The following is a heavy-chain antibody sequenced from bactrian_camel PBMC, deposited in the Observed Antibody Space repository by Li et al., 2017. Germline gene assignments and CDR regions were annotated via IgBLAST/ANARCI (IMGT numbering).Heavy chain of an antibody. CDR3: SVATTSGTFNY. CDR1: EDTYSSNC. J-gene: IGHJ4*01. D-gene: IGHD5*01. Sequence: HVQLVESGGGSVQAGGSLRLSCAASEDTYSSNCMGWFRQAPGKGLEWVSSIHTGDGSTNSVDSVKGRFTISRDNAKNMLYLQMNSLKSEDTALYYCSVATTSGTFNYRGQGTQVTVS. V-gene: IGHV3S1*01. CDR2: IHTGDGST.